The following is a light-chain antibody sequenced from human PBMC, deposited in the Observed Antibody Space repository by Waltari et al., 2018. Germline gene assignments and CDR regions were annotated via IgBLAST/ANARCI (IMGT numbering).Light chain of an antibody. V-gene: IGKV3-11*01. Sequence: EIVLPQSPATLPLPPGERATLPCRASQSVSSYLAWYQQKPGQAPRLLIYDASSRATGIPARFSGGGSGTDFTLTISSLEPEDFAVYYCQQRSNWPVTFGQGTQLEIK. CDR3: QQRSNWPVT. CDR1: QSVSSY. J-gene: IGKJ5*01. CDR2: DAS.